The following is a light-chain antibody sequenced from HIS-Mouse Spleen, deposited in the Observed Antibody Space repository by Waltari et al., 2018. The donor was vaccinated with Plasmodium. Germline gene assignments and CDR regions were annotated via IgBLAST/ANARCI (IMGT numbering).Light chain of an antibody. J-gene: IGLJ3*02. V-gene: IGLV3-10*01. Sequence: SYELTQPPSVSVSPGQTARITCSGDALPQQYAYWYQQKSGQAPVLVIYEDSKRPSGIPERFSGSSSGTMATLTISGAQVEDEADYYCYSTDSSGNHRVLGGGTKLTVL. CDR1: ALPQQY. CDR3: YSTDSSGNHRV. CDR2: EDS.